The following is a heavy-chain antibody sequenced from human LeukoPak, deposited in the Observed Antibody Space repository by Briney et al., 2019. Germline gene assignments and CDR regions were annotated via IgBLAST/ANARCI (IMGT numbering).Heavy chain of an antibody. CDR3: ARYLDYGGNSRVFQH. Sequence: SETLSLTCAVSGGSLSSYYWSWIRQPPGKGLEWIGYIYYSGSTNYNPSLKSRVTISVDTSKNQFSLKLSPVTGADAAVYYCARYLDYGGNSRVFQHWGQGTLVTVSS. J-gene: IGHJ1*01. D-gene: IGHD4-23*01. CDR1: GGSLSSYY. V-gene: IGHV4-59*12. CDR2: IYYSGST.